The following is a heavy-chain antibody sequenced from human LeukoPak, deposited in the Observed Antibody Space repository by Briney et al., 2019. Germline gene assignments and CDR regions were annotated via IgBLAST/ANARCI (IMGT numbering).Heavy chain of an antibody. V-gene: IGHV5-51*01. Sequence: GESLKISCKASGYRFTTDYIGWVRQMPGKGLEWMGTIYPVDSETNYSPSFQGQVSMSVDKSITTAYLQWSSLKASDTAIYYCARQAYGSHFDAFDIWGQGTMVTVSS. J-gene: IGHJ3*02. CDR1: GYRFTTDY. CDR3: ARQAYGSHFDAFDI. D-gene: IGHD3-22*01. CDR2: IYPVDSET.